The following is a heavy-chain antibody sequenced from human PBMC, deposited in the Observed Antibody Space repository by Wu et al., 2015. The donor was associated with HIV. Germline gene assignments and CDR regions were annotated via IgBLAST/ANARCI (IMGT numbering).Heavy chain of an antibody. CDR1: GYTFNNFD. D-gene: IGHD6-13*01. V-gene: IGHV1-8*01. Sequence: QVQLVQSGAEVKKPGASVKVSCQASGYTFNNFDISWVRQASGQGLEWMGWMNPTSANTGYARTFQGRLTMTTNTSISTAFMELRSLRSEDTAIYFCARGFIAAAGTPPIHFDYWARERWSQSPQ. CDR2: MNPTSANT. CDR3: ARGFIAAAGTPPIHFDY. J-gene: IGHJ4*02.